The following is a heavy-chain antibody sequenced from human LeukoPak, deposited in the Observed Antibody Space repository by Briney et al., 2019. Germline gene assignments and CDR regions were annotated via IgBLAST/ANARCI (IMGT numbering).Heavy chain of an antibody. Sequence: GGSLRLSCTASGFTFGDYAMSWVRQAPGKGLEWVGFIRSKAYGGTTEYAASVKGRFTISRDDSKSIAYLQMNSLKTEDTAVYYCTRDPRQWLVLGYFDYWGQGTLVTVSS. D-gene: IGHD6-19*01. CDR3: TRDPRQWLVLGYFDY. CDR1: GFTFGDYA. CDR2: IRSKAYGGTT. V-gene: IGHV3-49*04. J-gene: IGHJ4*02.